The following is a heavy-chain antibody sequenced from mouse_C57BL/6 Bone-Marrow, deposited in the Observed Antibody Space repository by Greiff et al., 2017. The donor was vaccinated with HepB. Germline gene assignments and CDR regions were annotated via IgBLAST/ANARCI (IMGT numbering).Heavy chain of an antibody. CDR1: GFSLTSYG. V-gene: IGHV2-6-1*01. D-gene: IGHD2-5*01. CDR3: ARHNSNYGYYYAMDY. Sequence: VQLQQSGPGLVAPSQSLSITCTVSGFSLTSYGVHWVRQPPGKGLEWLVVIWSDGSTTYNSALKSRLSISKDNSKSQVFLKMNSLQTDDTAMYYCARHNSNYGYYYAMDYWGQGTSVTVSS. CDR2: IWSDGST. J-gene: IGHJ4*01.